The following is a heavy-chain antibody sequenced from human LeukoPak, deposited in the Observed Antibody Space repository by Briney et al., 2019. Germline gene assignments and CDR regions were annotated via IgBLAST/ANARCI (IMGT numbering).Heavy chain of an antibody. J-gene: IGHJ4*02. D-gene: IGHD3-10*01. Sequence: SETLSLTCTVSGDSTSNYYWSWMRQPPGKGLEWIGNIHYSGSTEYNPSLKSRVTITVHTSKTQFSLELSSVTAADTAVYYCLREGGGYWGQGTLVTVSS. CDR1: GDSTSNYY. CDR3: LREGGGY. CDR2: IHYSGST. V-gene: IGHV4-59*08.